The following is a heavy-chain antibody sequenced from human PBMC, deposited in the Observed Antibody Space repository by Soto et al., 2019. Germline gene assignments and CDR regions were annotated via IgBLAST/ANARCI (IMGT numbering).Heavy chain of an antibody. CDR3: ARDPVAYYFYGMDV. Sequence: QGQLQESGPGLVKPSQTLSLTCTVSGGSIISGGYYWSWIRQHPGKGLEWIGHIYYSGRNYYNPTLKSRGTIAVDTSKNQFSLKLSSVTAAEPAVYYGARDPVAYYFYGMDVWGQGTTVTVSS. J-gene: IGHJ6*02. CDR1: GGSIISGGYY. D-gene: IGHD2-15*01. V-gene: IGHV4-31*03. CDR2: IYYSGRN.